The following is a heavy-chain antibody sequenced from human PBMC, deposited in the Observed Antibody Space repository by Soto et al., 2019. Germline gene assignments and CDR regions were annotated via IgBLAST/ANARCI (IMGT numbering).Heavy chain of an antibody. CDR1: GYTFTSYD. D-gene: IGHD6-19*01. CDR3: ARVLVAVAGTPFDY. CDR2: MNPNSGNT. Sequence: GASVKVSCKASGYTFTSYDINWVRQATGQGLEWMGWMNPNSGNTGYAQKFQGRVTMTRNTSISTAYMELSSLRSEDTAVYYCARVLVAVAGTPFDYWGQGTLVTVSS. V-gene: IGHV1-8*01. J-gene: IGHJ4*02.